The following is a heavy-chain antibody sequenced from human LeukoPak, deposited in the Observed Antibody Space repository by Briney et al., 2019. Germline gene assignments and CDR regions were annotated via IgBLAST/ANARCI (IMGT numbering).Heavy chain of an antibody. J-gene: IGHJ3*02. V-gene: IGHV3-30-3*01. CDR3: ARSLSGWYAFDI. CDR2: ISYDGSNT. D-gene: IGHD6-19*01. Sequence: GGSLRLSCEASGFIFNNYAMHWVRQAPGKGLEWVAIISYDGSNTYCADSVKGRFTISRDNSKNTLSLLMSSLRVDDTAVYSCARSLSGWYAFDIWGQGTMVTVSS. CDR1: GFIFNNYA.